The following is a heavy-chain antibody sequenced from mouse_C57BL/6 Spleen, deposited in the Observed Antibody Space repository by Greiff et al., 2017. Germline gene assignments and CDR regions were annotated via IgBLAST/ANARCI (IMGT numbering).Heavy chain of an antibody. V-gene: IGHV1-64*01. D-gene: IGHD1-1*01. CDR3: ARVPITTVVARYFDV. CDR1: GYTFTSYW. Sequence: VQLQQPGAELVKPGASVKLSCKASGYTFTSYWMHWVRQRPGQGLAWIGMIHPNSGSTNYNEKFKSKATLTVAKSSRTAYMQLSSLTSENSAVYYCARVPITTVVARYFDVWGTGTTVTVSS. J-gene: IGHJ1*03. CDR2: IHPNSGST.